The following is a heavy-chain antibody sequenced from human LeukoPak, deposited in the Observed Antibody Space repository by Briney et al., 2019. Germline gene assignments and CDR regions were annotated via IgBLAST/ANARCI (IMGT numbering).Heavy chain of an antibody. V-gene: IGHV3-48*02. D-gene: IGHD6-13*01. CDR1: GFTFSSYS. CDR3: ARLSSSSQTIDY. Sequence: GGSLRLSCAASGFTFSSYSMNWVRQAPGKGLEWVSYISSSSSAIYYADSVKGRFTISRDNANNSLYLQMCSLSDEDTAVYYCARLSSSSQTIDYWGQGTLVTVSS. J-gene: IGHJ4*02. CDR2: ISSSSSAI.